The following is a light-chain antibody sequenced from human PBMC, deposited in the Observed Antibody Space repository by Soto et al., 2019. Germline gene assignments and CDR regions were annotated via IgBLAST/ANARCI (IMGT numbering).Light chain of an antibody. CDR2: AAS. V-gene: IGKV1-39*01. Sequence: DIQMTQSPSSLSASVGDRVTITCRASQSISSYLNWYQQKPGKAPKLLIYAASSLQSGVPSSFSGSGSGTDVTLTISSLQPVDFATYYCQQSYSTPPTFGQGTKVEIK. CDR3: QQSYSTPPT. J-gene: IGKJ1*01. CDR1: QSISSY.